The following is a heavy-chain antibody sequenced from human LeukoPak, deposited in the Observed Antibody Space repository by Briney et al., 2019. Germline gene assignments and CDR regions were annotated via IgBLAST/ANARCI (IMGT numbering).Heavy chain of an antibody. CDR3: ARTLRFLEWHDAFDI. D-gene: IGHD3-3*01. Sequence: SVKVSCKASGGTISSYAISWVRQAPGQGLEWMGGIIPIFGTANYAQKFQGRVTITADESTSTAYMELSSLRSEDTAVYYCARTLRFLEWHDAFDIWGQGTMVTVSS. J-gene: IGHJ3*02. CDR2: IIPIFGTA. V-gene: IGHV1-69*13. CDR1: GGTISSYA.